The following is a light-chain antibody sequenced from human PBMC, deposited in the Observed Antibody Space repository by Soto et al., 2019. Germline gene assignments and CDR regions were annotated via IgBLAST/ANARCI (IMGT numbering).Light chain of an antibody. Sequence: EIVLTQSPGTLSLSPGERATLFCRASQTVSTSYLAWYQQKPGQAPRLLIYGASSRATGIPDRFSGSGSGTDFSLTISRLEPEDFAVYYCQQYGRSLPYTFGQGTKLEIK. CDR3: QQYGRSLPYT. J-gene: IGKJ2*01. CDR2: GAS. CDR1: QTVSTSY. V-gene: IGKV3-20*01.